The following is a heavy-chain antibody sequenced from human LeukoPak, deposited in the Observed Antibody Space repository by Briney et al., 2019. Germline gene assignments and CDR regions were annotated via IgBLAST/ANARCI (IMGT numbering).Heavy chain of an antibody. CDR1: GGSISSSSYY. V-gene: IGHV4-39*01. D-gene: IGHD3-16*02. CDR2: TYYSGST. CDR3: ARFRVGDYVWGSYRYEVGAFDI. J-gene: IGHJ3*02. Sequence: SETLSLTCTVSGGSISSSSYYWGWIRQPPGKGLEWIVSTYYSGSTYYNPSLKSRVTISVDTSKNQFSLKLSSVTAADTAVYYCARFRVGDYVWGSYRYEVGAFDIWGQGTMVTVSS.